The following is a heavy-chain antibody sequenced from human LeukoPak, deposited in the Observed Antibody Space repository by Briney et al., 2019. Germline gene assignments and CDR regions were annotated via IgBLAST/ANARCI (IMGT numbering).Heavy chain of an antibody. CDR1: YGSISSYY. CDR3: AREANSSWYNFDY. J-gene: IGHJ4*02. CDR2: IYYSGST. V-gene: IGHV4-59*01. Sequence: TPSETLSLTCTVSYGSISSYYWSWIRQPPGKGLEWIGYIYYSGSTSYNPSLKSRVTISVDTSKNQFSLKLSSVTAADTAVYYCAREANSSWYNFDYWGQGTLVTVSS. D-gene: IGHD6-13*01.